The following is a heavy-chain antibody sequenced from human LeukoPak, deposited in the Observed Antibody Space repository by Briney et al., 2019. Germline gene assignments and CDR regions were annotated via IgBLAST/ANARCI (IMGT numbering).Heavy chain of an antibody. Sequence: GGSLRLSCAASGFTISNYNMNWVRQAPGKGLEWVSSISSSSSYIYYADSVKGRFTISRDNTKNSLYLQMNSLRAEDTAVYYCARDSPYGTAGYWGQGTLVTVSS. CDR1: GFTISNYN. CDR3: ARDSPYGTAGY. CDR2: ISSSSSYI. J-gene: IGHJ4*02. D-gene: IGHD2-8*02. V-gene: IGHV3-21*01.